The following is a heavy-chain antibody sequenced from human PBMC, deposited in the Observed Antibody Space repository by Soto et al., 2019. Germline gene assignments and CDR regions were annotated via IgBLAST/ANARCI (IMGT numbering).Heavy chain of an antibody. J-gene: IGHJ4*02. CDR1: GGSISSRTFW. CDR2: MYYSGSS. V-gene: IGHV4-39*01. CDR3: ARHPRDDYNYGGSGIFDY. D-gene: IGHD4-4*01. Sequence: QLQLQASGPGLVKPSETLSLTCSVSGGSISSRTFWWAWIRQPPGKGLAWIGVMYYSGSSYSSPSLKRRVTLSVDTSKNQLSRKLNAVTAADTAVYYCARHPRDDYNYGGSGIFDYWGQGALVTVSS.